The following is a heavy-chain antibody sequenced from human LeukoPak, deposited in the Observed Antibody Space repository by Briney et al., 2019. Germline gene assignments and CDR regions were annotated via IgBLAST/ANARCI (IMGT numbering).Heavy chain of an antibody. Sequence: PSETLSLTCAVYGGSFSGYHWSWIRQPPGKGLEWIGEINHSGSTNYNPSLKSRVTISVGTSKNQFSLKLSSVTAADTAVYYCARGRTWMTTVTTRWFDPWGQGTLVTVSS. V-gene: IGHV4-34*01. J-gene: IGHJ5*02. CDR2: INHSGST. CDR3: ARGRTWMTTVTTRWFDP. CDR1: GGSFSGYH. D-gene: IGHD4-17*01.